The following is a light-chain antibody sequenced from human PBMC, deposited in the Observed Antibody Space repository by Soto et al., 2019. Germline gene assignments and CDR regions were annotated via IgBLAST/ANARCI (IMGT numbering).Light chain of an antibody. CDR2: GVS. Sequence: QSALTQLASVSGSPGQSITISCTGTITDIGAYNYVSWYQQHPGKAPKLLIYGVSSRPSGVSNRFSGSKSGNAAYLTISGLQADDEAEYYCSSYTSSITPSVFGTGTKVTVL. J-gene: IGLJ1*01. CDR3: SSYTSSITPSV. V-gene: IGLV2-14*01. CDR1: ITDIGAYNY.